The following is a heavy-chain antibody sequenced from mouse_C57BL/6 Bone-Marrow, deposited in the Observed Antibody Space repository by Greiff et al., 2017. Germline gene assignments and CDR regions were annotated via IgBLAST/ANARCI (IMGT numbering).Heavy chain of an antibody. Sequence: VQLQQSVAELVRPGASVKLSCTASGFNIKNTYMTWVKQRPEQGLEWIGRIDPANGNTKYDPKFQGKATITADTSSNTAYLQRSSLTSDDTAIYYCARESGYFTWSYFDYWGQGTTLTVSS. J-gene: IGHJ2*01. CDR1: GFNIKNTY. CDR2: IDPANGNT. D-gene: IGHD2-3*01. CDR3: ARESGYFTWSYFDY. V-gene: IGHV14-3*01.